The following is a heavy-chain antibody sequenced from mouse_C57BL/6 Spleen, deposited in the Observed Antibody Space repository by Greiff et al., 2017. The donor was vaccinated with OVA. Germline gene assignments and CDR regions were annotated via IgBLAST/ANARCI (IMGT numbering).Heavy chain of an antibody. Sequence: EVQGVESGGGLVQPGGSMKLSCVASGFTFSNYWMNWVRQSPEKGLEWVAQIRLKSDNYATHYAESVKGRFTISRDDSKSSVYLQMNNLRAKDTGIYYCTLITTVVAEAYWGQGTLVTVSA. J-gene: IGHJ3*01. CDR1: GFTFSNYW. CDR2: IRLKSDNYAT. D-gene: IGHD1-1*01. V-gene: IGHV6-3*01. CDR3: TLITTVVAEAY.